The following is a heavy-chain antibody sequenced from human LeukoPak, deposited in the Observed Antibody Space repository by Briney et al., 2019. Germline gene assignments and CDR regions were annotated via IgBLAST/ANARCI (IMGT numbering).Heavy chain of an antibody. V-gene: IGHV5-51*01. CDR3: ARSPKNVAYNSGLDYFDF. CDR2: IYPGDSDT. J-gene: IGHJ4*02. Sequence: GESLKISCKGSGYSFTSYWIGSVRQMPGKGLEWMGIIYPGDSDTRYSPSFQGQVTISADKSISTAYLQWSSLKASDTAMFYCARSPKNVAYNSGLDYFDFWGQGTLVTVSS. CDR1: GYSFTSYW. D-gene: IGHD5-12*01.